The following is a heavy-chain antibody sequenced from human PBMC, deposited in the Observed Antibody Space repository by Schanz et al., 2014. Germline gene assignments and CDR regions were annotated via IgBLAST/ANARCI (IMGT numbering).Heavy chain of an antibody. D-gene: IGHD2-2*01. CDR1: GFSFSTYA. J-gene: IGHJ4*02. V-gene: IGHV3-30*04. CDR3: ARLYCSTPGCYVSPNGFAKDY. CDR2: ILYDGSKT. Sequence: QVQLVESGGGVVQPGRSLRLSCAASGFSFSTYAMHWVRQAPGKGLEWVAVILYDGSKTYYADSVKGRFTISRDNSKNTLSLQMNSLRAEDTAVYYCARLYCSTPGCYVSPNGFAKDYWGQGTLVTVSS.